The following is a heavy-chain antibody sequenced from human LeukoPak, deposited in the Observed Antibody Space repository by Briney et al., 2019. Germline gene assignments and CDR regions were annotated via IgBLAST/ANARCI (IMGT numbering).Heavy chain of an antibody. J-gene: IGHJ4*02. CDR3: ARVKWFGEENLDY. D-gene: IGHD3-10*01. CDR2: INHSGST. V-gene: IGHV4-34*01. CDR1: GGSFSGYY. Sequence: SETLSLTCAVYGGSFSGYYWSWIRQPPGKGLEWIGEINHSGSTNYNPSPKSRVTISVDTSKNQFSLKLSSVTAADTAVYYCARVKWFGEENLDYWGQGPLVSVSS.